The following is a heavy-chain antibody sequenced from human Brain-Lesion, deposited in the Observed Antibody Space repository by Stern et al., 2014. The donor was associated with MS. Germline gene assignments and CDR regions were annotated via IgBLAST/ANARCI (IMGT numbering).Heavy chain of an antibody. J-gene: IGHJ4*02. CDR1: GYLFDDYW. CDR2: IFPRDSNT. Sequence: VQLVQSGAEVKKPGESLKISCEASGYLFDDYWIGWVRQMSGRGLELVAIIFPRDSNTRYSPSVQGQVTISAAKSIRPAYLQWSSLKAPDTAMYYCARSPATPSGYDRFDYWGQGALVTVSS. CDR3: ARSPATPSGYDRFDY. D-gene: IGHD5-12*01. V-gene: IGHV5-51*03.